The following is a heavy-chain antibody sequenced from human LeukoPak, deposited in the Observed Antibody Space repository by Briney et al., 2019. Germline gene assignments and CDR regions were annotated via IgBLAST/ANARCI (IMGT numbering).Heavy chain of an antibody. CDR1: GRSISSSSYY. V-gene: IGHV4-39*07. J-gene: IGHJ4*02. CDR2: IYYSGST. CDR3: ASSGDDYYDTSSYYFDS. Sequence: SETLSLTCIVSGRSISSSSYYWGWLRQTPGKGLEWIGTIYYSGSTYYNPSLRSRVTISIDTSKNQFSLKLTSVTAADTAVYYCASSGDDYYDTSSYYFDSWGQGTLVTVSS. D-gene: IGHD3-22*01.